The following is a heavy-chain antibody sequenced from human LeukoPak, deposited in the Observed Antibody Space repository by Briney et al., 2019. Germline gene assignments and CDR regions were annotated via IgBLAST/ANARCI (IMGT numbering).Heavy chain of an antibody. CDR2: ISAYGNT. Sequence: GASVKVSCKTSGYTFTIYGISWVRQAPGQGLEWMGLISAYGNTNYAQNLQGRVTMTTDTSTSTAYMELRSLRSGDTAVYYCARGIIGHYFDYWGQGTLVTVSS. CDR1: GYTFTIYG. J-gene: IGHJ4*02. V-gene: IGHV1-18*01. CDR3: ARGIIGHYFDY. D-gene: IGHD2-15*01.